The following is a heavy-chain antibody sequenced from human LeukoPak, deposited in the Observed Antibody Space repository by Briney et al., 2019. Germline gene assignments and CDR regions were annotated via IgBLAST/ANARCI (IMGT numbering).Heavy chain of an antibody. CDR3: ARDQIITIFGVVRYYYMDV. J-gene: IGHJ6*03. V-gene: IGHV3-7*01. D-gene: IGHD3-3*01. CDR2: IKQDGSEK. CDR1: GFTFSNVW. Sequence: GGSLRLSCAASGFTFSNVWMSWVRRAPGKGLEWVANIKQDGSEKYYVDSVKGRFTISRDNAKNSLYLQMNSLRAEDTAVYYCARDQIITIFGVVRYYYMDVWGKGTTVTVSS.